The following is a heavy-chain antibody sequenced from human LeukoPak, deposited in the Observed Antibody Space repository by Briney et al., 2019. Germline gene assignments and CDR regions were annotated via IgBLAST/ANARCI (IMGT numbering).Heavy chain of an antibody. CDR1: GFTFSSYA. Sequence: GGSLRLSCAASGFTFSSYAMHWVRQAPGKGLEWVAVISYDGSNKYYADSVKGRFTISRDNSKNTLYLQMNSLRAEATAVYYCAREGTYYYDSSGYYDYWGQGTLVTVSS. V-gene: IGHV3-30-3*01. CDR2: ISYDGSNK. D-gene: IGHD3-22*01. J-gene: IGHJ4*02. CDR3: AREGTYYYDSSGYYDY.